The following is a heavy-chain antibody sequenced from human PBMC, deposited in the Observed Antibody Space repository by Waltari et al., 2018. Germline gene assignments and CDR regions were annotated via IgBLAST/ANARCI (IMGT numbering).Heavy chain of an antibody. CDR1: GLTVSRHY. V-gene: IGHV3-53*01. Sequence: EVQLVESGGGLIEPGGSLTLSCAASGLTVSRHYMSWVRQAPGKGLEWVSVIYSGGSKDYADSVKGRFTISRDNSKNTLYLQMNSLRAEDTAVYYCARGLGSYNWFDPWGQGTLVTVSS. CDR3: ARGLGSYNWFDP. D-gene: IGHD3-16*01. CDR2: IYSGGSK. J-gene: IGHJ5*02.